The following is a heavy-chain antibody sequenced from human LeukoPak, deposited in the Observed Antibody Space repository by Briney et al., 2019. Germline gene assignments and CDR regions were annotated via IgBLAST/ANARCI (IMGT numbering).Heavy chain of an antibody. D-gene: IGHD3-16*01. CDR1: DGAISSYY. Sequence: SETLSLTCTVSDGAISSYYWSWIRQPPGKGLEWIGYVYSSGITNYNPLFNGRVTISIDTSREQFSLKLSSVTAADTAVYYCARVGQAYFGGVYFDYWGQGTLVTVSS. CDR2: VYSSGIT. J-gene: IGHJ4*02. CDR3: ARVGQAYFGGVYFDY. V-gene: IGHV4-59*01.